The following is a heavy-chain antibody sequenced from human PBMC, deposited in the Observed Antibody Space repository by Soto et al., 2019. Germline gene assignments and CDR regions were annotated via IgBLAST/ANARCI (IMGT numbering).Heavy chain of an antibody. D-gene: IGHD2-15*01. CDR2: IIPIFGTA. CDR3: ARGNRDIVVVVAATGIGQDWFDP. Sequence: SVKVSCKVSGGTFSSYAISWVRQAPGQGLEWMGGIIPIFGTANYAQKFQGRVTITADESTSTAYMELSSLRSEDTAVYYCARGNRDIVVVVAATGIGQDWFDPWGQGTLVTVSS. CDR1: GGTFSSYA. V-gene: IGHV1-69*13. J-gene: IGHJ5*02.